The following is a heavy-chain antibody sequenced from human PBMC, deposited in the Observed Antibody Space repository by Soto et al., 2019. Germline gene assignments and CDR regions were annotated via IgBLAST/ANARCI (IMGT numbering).Heavy chain of an antibody. CDR2: IYYSGST. V-gene: IGHV4-59*01. CDR3: AREDPPSSSFDH. Sequence: SETLSLTCTVSGGSISSYYWSWIRQPPGKGLEWIGYIYYSGSTNYNPSLKSRVTISVDTSKNQFSLKLSSVTAADTAVYYCAREDPPSSSFDHWGQGTLVTVPQ. J-gene: IGHJ4*02. CDR1: GGSISSYY.